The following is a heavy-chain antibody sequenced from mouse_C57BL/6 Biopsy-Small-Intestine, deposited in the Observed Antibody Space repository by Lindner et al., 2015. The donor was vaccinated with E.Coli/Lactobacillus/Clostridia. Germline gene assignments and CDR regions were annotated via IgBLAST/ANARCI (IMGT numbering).Heavy chain of an antibody. CDR3: ARDYPWFAY. J-gene: IGHJ3*01. CDR2: INPSTGGT. V-gene: IGHV1-42*01. CDR1: GYSFTGYY. Sequence: VQLQESGPELVKPGASVKISCKASGYSFTGYYMNWVKQSPEKSLEWIGEINPSTGGTTYNQKLKAKATLTVDKSSSTAYMQLKSLTSEDSAVYYCARDYPWFAYWGQGTLVTVSA. D-gene: IGHD2-4*01.